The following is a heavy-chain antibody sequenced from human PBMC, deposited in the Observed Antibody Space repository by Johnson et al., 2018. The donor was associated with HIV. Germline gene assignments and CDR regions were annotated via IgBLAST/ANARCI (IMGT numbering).Heavy chain of an antibody. CDR3: ARASYVWGSYRYTGVCGAFDI. Sequence: EQLVESGGGVVRPGGSLRLSCAASGFTFDVYAMSWVRQAPGKGLEWVSGINWNGSSTDYADSVKGRFTISRDNAKNSLYLQMNSLRAEDTALYYCARASYVWGSYRYTGVCGAFDIWGQGTMVTVSS. CDR1: GFTFDVYA. D-gene: IGHD3-16*02. J-gene: IGHJ3*02. V-gene: IGHV3-20*04. CDR2: INWNGSST.